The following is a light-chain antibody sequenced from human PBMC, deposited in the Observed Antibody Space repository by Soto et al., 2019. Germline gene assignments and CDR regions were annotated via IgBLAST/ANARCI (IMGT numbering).Light chain of an antibody. J-gene: IGLJ2*01. CDR1: SGSIASNY. CDR3: QSYESSSVV. CDR2: EDH. V-gene: IGLV6-57*04. Sequence: NFMLTQPHSVSESPGKTVTISCTRSSGSIASNYVQWYQQRPGSAPTTVIYEDHQRPSGVPDRFSGSIDSSSNSASLTISGLKTEDEADYYCQSYESSSVVFGGGTQLTVL.